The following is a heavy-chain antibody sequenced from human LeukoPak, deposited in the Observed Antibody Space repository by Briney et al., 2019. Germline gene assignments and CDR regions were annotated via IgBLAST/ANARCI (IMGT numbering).Heavy chain of an antibody. CDR2: ISSSGSTI. Sequence: GGSLRLSCAASGFTFSSYEMNWVRQAPGKGLEWVSYISSSGSTIYYADSVKGRFTISRDNSKNTLYLQMNSLRAEDTAVYYCAKDGDYYDSSGYLVYFDYWGQGTLVTVSS. V-gene: IGHV3-48*03. J-gene: IGHJ4*02. CDR3: AKDGDYYDSSGYLVYFDY. D-gene: IGHD3-22*01. CDR1: GFTFSSYE.